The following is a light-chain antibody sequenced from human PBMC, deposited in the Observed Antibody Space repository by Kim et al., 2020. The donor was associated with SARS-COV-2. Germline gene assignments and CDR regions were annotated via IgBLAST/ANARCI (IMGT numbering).Light chain of an antibody. CDR2: EVT. J-gene: IGLJ1*01. CDR1: NNDVGSYTL. V-gene: IGLV2-23*02. Sequence: GQAITISCTGSNNDVGSYTLVSWYQQYPGKAPKLMIYEVTKRPSGVSNRFSGSKSGNTASLTISGLQAEDEADYYCCSYVGNDIYVYVTGTKVTVL. CDR3: CSYVGNDIYV.